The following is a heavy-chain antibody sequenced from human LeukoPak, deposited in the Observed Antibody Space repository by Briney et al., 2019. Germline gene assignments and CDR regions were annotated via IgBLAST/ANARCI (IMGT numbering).Heavy chain of an antibody. Sequence: GGSLRLSCEASGFTFSSYWMSWVRQAPGKGLEWVSSISSSSSYIYYADSVKGRFTISRDNAKNSLYLQMNSLRAEDTAVYYCARAGDSSGWYETNYWGQGTLVTVSS. V-gene: IGHV3-21*01. CDR2: ISSSSSYI. J-gene: IGHJ4*02. CDR1: GFTFSSYW. CDR3: ARAGDSSGWYETNY. D-gene: IGHD6-19*01.